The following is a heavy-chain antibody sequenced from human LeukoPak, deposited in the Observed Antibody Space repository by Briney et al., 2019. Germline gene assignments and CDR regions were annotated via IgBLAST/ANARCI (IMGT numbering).Heavy chain of an antibody. Sequence: GGSLRLSCAASGFTFSSYSMNWVRQAPGKGLEWVSSISSSSSYIYYADSVKGRFTISRDNAKNSLYLQMNNLRAEDTAVYYCAKGRAIEAFDIWGQGTMVTVSS. V-gene: IGHV3-21*01. D-gene: IGHD3-22*01. CDR3: AKGRAIEAFDI. CDR1: GFTFSSYS. CDR2: ISSSSSYI. J-gene: IGHJ3*02.